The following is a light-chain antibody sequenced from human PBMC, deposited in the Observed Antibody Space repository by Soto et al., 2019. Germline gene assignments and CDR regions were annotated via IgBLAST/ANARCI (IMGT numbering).Light chain of an antibody. Sequence: QSALTQPASVSGSPRQSITISCTGTGSDISAYNYVSWYQQHPGKAPKLMIYEVGDRPSGLSNRFSGSKSGNTASLTISRLQPEDEADYYCSSYTSNNFYVFGTGTKVTVL. CDR2: EVG. V-gene: IGLV2-14*01. J-gene: IGLJ1*01. CDR1: GSDISAYNY. CDR3: SSYTSNNFYV.